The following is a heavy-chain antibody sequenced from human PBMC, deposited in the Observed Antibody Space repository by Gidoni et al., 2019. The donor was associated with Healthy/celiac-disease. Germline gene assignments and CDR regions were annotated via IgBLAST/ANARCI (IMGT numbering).Heavy chain of an antibody. CDR3: AHRPTQVYSSSWYYFDY. CDR2: IYWDDDK. CDR1: GFSLSTSGVG. Sequence: QITLKESGPTLVKPTQTLKLTCTFSGFSLSTSGVGVGWIRQPPGKALEWLALIYWDDDKRYSPSLKSRLTITKDTSKNQVVLTMTNMDPVDTATYYCAHRPTQVYSSSWYYFDYWGQGTLVTVSS. J-gene: IGHJ4*02. V-gene: IGHV2-5*02. D-gene: IGHD6-13*01.